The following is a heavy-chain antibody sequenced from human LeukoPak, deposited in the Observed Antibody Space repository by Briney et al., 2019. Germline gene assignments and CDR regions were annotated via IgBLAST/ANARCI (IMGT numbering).Heavy chain of an antibody. CDR2: FDPEDGET. CDR3: ATASYDILTGYDAFDN. D-gene: IGHD3-9*01. Sequence: GASVKVSCKVSGYTLTELSMHWVRQAPGKGLEWMGGFDPEDGETIYAQKFQGRVTMTEDTSTDTAYMELSSLRSEDTAVYYCATASYDILTGYDAFDNWGQGTMVTVSS. V-gene: IGHV1-24*01. J-gene: IGHJ3*02. CDR1: GYTLTELS.